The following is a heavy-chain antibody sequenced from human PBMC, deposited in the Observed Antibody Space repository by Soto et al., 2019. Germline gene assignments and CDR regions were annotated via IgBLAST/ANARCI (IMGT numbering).Heavy chain of an antibody. V-gene: IGHV4-39*01. CDR3: ARVGARGY. Sequence: KPSETLSLTCTVSGGSISSSSYYWGWIRQPPGKGLEWIGSIYYSGSTYYNPSLKSRVTISVDTSKNQFSLKLSSVTAADTAVYYCARVGARGYWGQGTLVTVSS. CDR2: IYYSGST. CDR1: GGSISSSSYY. D-gene: IGHD1-26*01. J-gene: IGHJ4*02.